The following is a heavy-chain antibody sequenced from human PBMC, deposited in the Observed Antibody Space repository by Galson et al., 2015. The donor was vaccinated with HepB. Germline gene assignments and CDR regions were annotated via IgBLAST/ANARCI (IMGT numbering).Heavy chain of an antibody. CDR1: GFTFSNAW. J-gene: IGHJ6*03. CDR2: IKSKTDGGTT. CDR3: ATDPRYDSGWYPGENPFYYMDV. D-gene: IGHD6-19*01. Sequence: SLRLSCAASGFTFSNAWMTWVRQPPGKGLEWVGRIKSKTDGGTTDYAPPVRGRFTISRDDSRDTLYLQLNGLKNEDTALYYCATDPRYDSGWYPGENPFYYMDVWGKGTTVTVSS. V-gene: IGHV3-15*01.